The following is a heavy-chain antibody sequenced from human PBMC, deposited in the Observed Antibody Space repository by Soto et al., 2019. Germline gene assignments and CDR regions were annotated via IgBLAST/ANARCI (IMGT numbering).Heavy chain of an antibody. D-gene: IGHD3-10*01. CDR2: ISNGGSNK. Sequence: PGGSLRLSCAASGFTFSSYGMHWVRQAPGKGLEWVAVISNGGSNKYYADSVKGRFTISRDNSKNTLYLQMNSLRAEDTAVYYCAKDLWFGESLKYYFDYWGQGILVTVSS. CDR3: AKDLWFGESLKYYFDY. V-gene: IGHV3-30*18. CDR1: GFTFSSYG. J-gene: IGHJ4*02.